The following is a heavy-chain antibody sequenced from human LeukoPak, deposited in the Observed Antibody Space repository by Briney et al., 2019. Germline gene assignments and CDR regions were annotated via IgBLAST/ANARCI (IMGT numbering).Heavy chain of an antibody. CDR3: AKRGVVIRVILVGFHKEAYYFDS. CDR1: GITLSNYG. V-gene: IGHV3-23*01. Sequence: GGSLRLSCAVSGITLSNYGMRWVRQAPGKGLEWVAGISDSGGRTNYADSVKGRFTISRDNPTHTLDLQMNSLRAEDTAVYFCAKRGVVIRVILVGFHKEAYYFDSWGQGALVTVSS. J-gene: IGHJ4*02. D-gene: IGHD3-22*01. CDR2: ISDSGGRT.